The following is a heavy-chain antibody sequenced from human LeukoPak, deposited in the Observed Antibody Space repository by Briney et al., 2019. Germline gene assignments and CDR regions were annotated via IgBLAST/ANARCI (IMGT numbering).Heavy chain of an antibody. CDR2: ISSSSSYI. CDR3: ARAAVNVLRFLEWSFDP. J-gene: IGHJ5*02. D-gene: IGHD3-3*01. CDR1: GFTFSSYS. Sequence: GGSLRLSCAASGFTFSSYSMNWVRQAPGKGLEWVSSISSSSSYIHYADSVKGRFTISRDNAKNSLNLQMNSLGAEDTAVYYCARAAVNVLRFLEWSFDPWGQGTLVTVSS. V-gene: IGHV3-21*01.